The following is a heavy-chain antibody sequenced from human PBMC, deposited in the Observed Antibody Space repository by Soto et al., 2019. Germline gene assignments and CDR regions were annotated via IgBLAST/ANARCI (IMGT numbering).Heavy chain of an antibody. Sequence: SETLSLTCAVSGYSISSGYYWGWIRQPPGKGLEWIGSIYHSGSTYYNPSLKSRVTISVDTSKNQFSLKLSSVTAADTAVYYCARQLRDGYNIYYFDYWGQGTLVTVSS. CDR3: ARQLRDGYNIYYFDY. CDR2: IYHSGST. D-gene: IGHD5-12*01. CDR1: GYSISSGYY. V-gene: IGHV4-38-2*01. J-gene: IGHJ4*02.